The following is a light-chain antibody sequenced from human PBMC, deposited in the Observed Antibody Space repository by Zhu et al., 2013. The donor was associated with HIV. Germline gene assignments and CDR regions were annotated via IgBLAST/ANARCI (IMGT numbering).Light chain of an antibody. CDR1: QSVSDNK. J-gene: IGKJ5*01. CDR3: QQFYDSHSIT. Sequence: EIVLTQSPGTLSLSPGEGATLSCRASQSVSDNKLAWYQQKPGQAPRLLIWGASSRAPGIPDRFTVSASGTDFTLTISRLEPEDFAVYFCQQFYDSHSITFGQGTRLEIK. V-gene: IGKV3-20*01. CDR2: GAS.